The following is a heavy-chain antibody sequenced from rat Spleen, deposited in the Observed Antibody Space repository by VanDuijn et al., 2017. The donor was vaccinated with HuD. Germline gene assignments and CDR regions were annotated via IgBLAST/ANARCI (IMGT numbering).Heavy chain of an antibody. CDR1: GFTFSNFW. CDR2: ISPSGGST. J-gene: IGHJ2*01. Sequence: EVQLVESGGGLVQPGRSLKLSCVTSGFTFSNFWMYWIRQAPGKGLEWVSSISPSGGSTYYRDSVKGRFTISRDNAKSTLSLQMDSLRSDDTATYYCARRHYGYTDYFDYWGQGVMVTVSS. CDR3: ARRHYGYTDYFDY. V-gene: IGHV5-31*01. D-gene: IGHD1-9*01.